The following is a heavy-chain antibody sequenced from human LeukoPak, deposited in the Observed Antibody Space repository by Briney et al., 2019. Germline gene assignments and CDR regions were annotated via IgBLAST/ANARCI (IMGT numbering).Heavy chain of an antibody. CDR3: ARLTRLSTSPDRYYLDY. D-gene: IGHD6-6*01. Sequence: SETLSLTCTVSGDSISSYYWSWIRQPPGKGLEWIGHIYTSGGTNYIPSLKGRVTISIDTSKNQFSLKLSSVTAADSAVYYCARLTRLSTSPDRYYLDYWGQGTLVAVSS. CDR1: GDSISSYY. V-gene: IGHV4-4*09. J-gene: IGHJ4*02. CDR2: IYTSGGT.